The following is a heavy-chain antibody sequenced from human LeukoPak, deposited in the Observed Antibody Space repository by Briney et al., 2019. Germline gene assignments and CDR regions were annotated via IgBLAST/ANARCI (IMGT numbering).Heavy chain of an antibody. V-gene: IGHV4-59*08. D-gene: IGHD2-2*01. CDR3: ARHDYRDGYCSSTSCYGNWFDP. CDR2: IYYSGST. J-gene: IGHJ5*02. CDR1: GGSISSYY. Sequence: SEALSLTCTVSGGSISSYYWSWIRQPPGKGLEWIGYIYYSGSTNYNPSLKSRVTISVDTSKNQFSLKLSSVTAADTAVYYCARHDYRDGYCSSTSCYGNWFDPWGQGTLVTVSS.